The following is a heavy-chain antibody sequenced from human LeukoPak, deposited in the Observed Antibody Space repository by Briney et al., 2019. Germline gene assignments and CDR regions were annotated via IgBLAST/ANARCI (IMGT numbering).Heavy chain of an antibody. D-gene: IGHD2-2*01. J-gene: IGHJ6*02. Sequence: GGTLRLSCAASGFTFYVHAMHWVRHAPGEGVEWVSLIRWDGGSTYYADSVTGRFTTSIDNSKNSLYLQTNSLRTEDTALYYCAKVKCTTSCDYYYYNGMDVWGQGTTVTVSS. V-gene: IGHV3-43*02. CDR3: AKVKCTTSCDYYYYNGMDV. CDR1: GFTFYVHA. CDR2: IRWDGGST.